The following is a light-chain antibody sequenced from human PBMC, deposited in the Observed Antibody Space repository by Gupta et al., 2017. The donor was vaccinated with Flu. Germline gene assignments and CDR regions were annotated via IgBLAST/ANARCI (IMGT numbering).Light chain of an antibody. CDR1: VLAKKY. CDR3: YSATDNIVI. J-gene: IGLJ2*01. CDR2: KET. Sequence: YELTQPSSVSVSPGQTASITCSGDVLAKKYTRWLRQRPGQDPVLIIYKETERPSGIPDRFSGSSAGTTVTLTISGAEVEDEGDYFCYSATDNIVIFGGGTHLTVL. V-gene: IGLV3-27*01.